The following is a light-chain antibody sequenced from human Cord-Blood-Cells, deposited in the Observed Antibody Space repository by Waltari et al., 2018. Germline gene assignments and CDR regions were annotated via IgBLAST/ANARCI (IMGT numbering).Light chain of an antibody. CDR3: QQSYSTPPT. J-gene: IGKJ4*01. CDR2: AAS. V-gene: IGKV1-39*01. Sequence: DIQMPQSPSSLSASVADRVTITCRARQSISSYLNWYHQKTGKAPKLLIYAASSLQSGVPSRFSGSGSGTDFTLTISSLQPEDFATYYCQQSYSTPPTFGGGAKVEIK. CDR1: QSISSY.